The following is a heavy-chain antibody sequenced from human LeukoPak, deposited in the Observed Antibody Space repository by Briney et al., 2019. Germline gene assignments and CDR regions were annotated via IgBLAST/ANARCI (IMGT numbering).Heavy chain of an antibody. Sequence: PSETLSLTCAVYGGSFSGYYWSWIRQPPGKGLEWIGEINHSGSTNYNPSLKSRVTISVDTSKNQFSLKLSSVTAADTAVYYCARGNCSSTSCYMYYYYGMDVWGQGTTVTVSS. V-gene: IGHV4-34*01. CDR3: ARGNCSSTSCYMYYYYGMDV. CDR1: GGSFSGYY. D-gene: IGHD2-2*02. CDR2: INHSGST. J-gene: IGHJ6*02.